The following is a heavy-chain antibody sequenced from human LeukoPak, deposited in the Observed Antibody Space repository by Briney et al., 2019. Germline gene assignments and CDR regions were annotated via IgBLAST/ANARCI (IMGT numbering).Heavy chain of an antibody. J-gene: IGHJ6*04. CDR3: ARDYSGYYDYVWGSYRPYYYGMDV. CDR1: GYTFTSYG. Sequence: ASVKVSCKASGYTFTSYGISWVRQAPGQGLEWMGWISAYNGNTNYAQKLQGRVTMTIDTSTSTAYMELRSLRSDDTAVYYCARDYSGYYDYVWGSYRPYYYGMDVWGKGTTVTVSS. CDR2: ISAYNGNT. D-gene: IGHD3-16*02. V-gene: IGHV1-18*04.